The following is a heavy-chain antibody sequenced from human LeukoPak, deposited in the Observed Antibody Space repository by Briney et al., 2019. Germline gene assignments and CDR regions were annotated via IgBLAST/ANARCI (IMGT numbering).Heavy chain of an antibody. J-gene: IGHJ4*02. CDR2: IYSGGST. Sequence: PGGSLRLSCAASGFTFSTYAMTWVRQAPGKGLEWVSVIYSGGSTYYADSVKGRFTISRDNSKNTLYLQMNSLRAEDTAVYYCARDPAGDLVRYWGQGTLVTVSS. CDR1: GFTFSTYA. CDR3: ARDPAGDLVRY. V-gene: IGHV3-66*02. D-gene: IGHD3-3*01.